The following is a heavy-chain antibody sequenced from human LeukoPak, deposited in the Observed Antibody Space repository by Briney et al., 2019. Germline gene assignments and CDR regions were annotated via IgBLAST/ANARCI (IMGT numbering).Heavy chain of an antibody. CDR1: GGSISSYY. J-gene: IGHJ4*02. D-gene: IGHD5-24*01. Sequence: SETLSLTCTVSGGSISSYYWSWIRQPPGKGLEWIGYIYYSGSTSYNPSLKSRVTTSVDTSKKQFSLKLSSVTAADTAVYYCARDYRDGSYDYWGQGTLVTVSS. CDR3: ARDYRDGSYDY. V-gene: IGHV4-59*12. CDR2: IYYSGST.